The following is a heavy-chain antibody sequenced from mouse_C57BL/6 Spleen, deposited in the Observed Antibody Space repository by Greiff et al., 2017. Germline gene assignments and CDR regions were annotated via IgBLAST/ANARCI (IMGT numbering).Heavy chain of an antibody. D-gene: IGHD1-1*01. V-gene: IGHV5-9-1*02. CDR2: ISSGGDYI. Sequence: EVMLVESGEGLVKPGGSLKLSCAASGFTFSSYAMSWVRQTPEKRLEWVAYISSGGDYIYYADTVKGRFTISRDNARNTLYLQMSSLKSEDTAMYYCTRERSYEAMDYWGQGTSVTVSS. J-gene: IGHJ4*01. CDR1: GFTFSSYA. CDR3: TRERSYEAMDY.